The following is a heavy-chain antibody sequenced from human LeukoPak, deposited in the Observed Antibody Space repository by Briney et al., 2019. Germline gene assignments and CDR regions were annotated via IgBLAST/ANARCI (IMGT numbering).Heavy chain of an antibody. J-gene: IGHJ4*02. Sequence: ASVKVSCKASGYTFTGYYMHWVRQAPGQGLEWMGWINPNSGGTNYAQKFQGRVTMTSDTSISTAYMELSSLRSEDTAVYYCASLGGGSTVTTYLNYWGQGTLVTVSS. CDR3: ASLGGGSTVTTYLNY. V-gene: IGHV1-2*02. D-gene: IGHD4-17*01. CDR1: GYTFTGYY. CDR2: INPNSGGT.